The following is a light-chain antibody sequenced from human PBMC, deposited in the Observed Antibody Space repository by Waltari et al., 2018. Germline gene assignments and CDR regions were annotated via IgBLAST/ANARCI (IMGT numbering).Light chain of an antibody. CDR2: WAS. J-gene: IGKJ4*01. CDR1: QTVLYSSNNKNY. Sequence: DIVMTQSPDSLAVSLGERATINCKSSQTVLYSSNNKNYLAWYQKKSGQPPKLLISWASARESGVSDRFRGSGSGTDFTLTISSLQAEDVAVYFCQQYYSNSLTFGGGTRVEIK. V-gene: IGKV4-1*01. CDR3: QQYYSNSLT.